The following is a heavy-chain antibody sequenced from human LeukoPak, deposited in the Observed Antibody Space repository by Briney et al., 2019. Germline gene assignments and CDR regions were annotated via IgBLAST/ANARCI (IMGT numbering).Heavy chain of an antibody. CDR3: ARVIVGY. V-gene: IGHV4-30-2*01. Sequence: SETLSLTCAVSGGSISSGGYSWSWIRQPPGKGLEWIGYIYHSGSTYYTPSLKTRVTISVDRSKNQFSLKLSSVTAADTAVYYCARVIVGYWGQGTLVTVSS. CDR2: IYHSGST. J-gene: IGHJ4*02. D-gene: IGHD2-21*01. CDR1: GGSISSGGYS.